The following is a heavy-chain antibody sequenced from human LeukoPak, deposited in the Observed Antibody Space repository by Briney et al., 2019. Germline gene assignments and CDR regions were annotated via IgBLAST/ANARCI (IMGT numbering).Heavy chain of an antibody. CDR2: IRSKAYGGTT. D-gene: IGHD3-16*02. J-gene: IGHJ4*02. V-gene: IGHV3-49*04. Sequence: GGSLRLSCTASGFTFCDYAMSWVRQAPGKGLEWVGFIRSKAYGGTTEYAASVKGRFTISRDDSKSIAYLQMNSLKTEDTAVYYCTRLSLDYGGQGTLVTVSS. CDR1: GFTFCDYA. CDR3: TRLSLDY.